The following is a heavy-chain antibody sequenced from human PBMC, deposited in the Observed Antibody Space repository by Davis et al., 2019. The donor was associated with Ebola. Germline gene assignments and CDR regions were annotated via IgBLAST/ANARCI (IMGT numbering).Heavy chain of an antibody. CDR1: GFIFSDHY. V-gene: IGHV3-72*01. Sequence: GESLKISCAASGFIFSDHYMDWVRQAPGKGLEWVGRIRNKANGYTTDYAASVKGRFAISRDDSKNSLFLQMNSLKTEDSAVYYCARLYRGNFDYWGQGTLVTVSS. D-gene: IGHD1-26*01. CDR3: ARLYRGNFDY. J-gene: IGHJ4*02. CDR2: IRNKANGYTT.